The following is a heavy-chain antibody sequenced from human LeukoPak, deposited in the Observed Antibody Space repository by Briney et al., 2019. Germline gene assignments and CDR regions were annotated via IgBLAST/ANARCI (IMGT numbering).Heavy chain of an antibody. CDR2: ISYDGSNK. V-gene: IGHV3-30*04. J-gene: IGHJ4*02. D-gene: IGHD3-22*01. Sequence: GGSLRLSCAASGFTFSSYAMHWVRQAPGKGLEWVAVISYDGSNKYYADSVKGRFTISRDNSKNTLYLQMNSLRAEDTAVYYCARSVGYYDSSGYYETFDYWGQGTLVTVSS. CDR1: GFTFSSYA. CDR3: ARSVGYYDSSGYYETFDY.